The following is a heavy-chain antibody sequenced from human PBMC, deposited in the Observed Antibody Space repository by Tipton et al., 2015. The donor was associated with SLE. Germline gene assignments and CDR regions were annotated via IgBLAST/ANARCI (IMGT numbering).Heavy chain of an antibody. CDR2: ISYDGSNK. Sequence: SLRLSCAASGFTFSSYAMHWVRQAPGKGLEWVAVISYDGSNKYYADSVKGRFTISRDNSKNTLYLQMNSLRAEDTAVYYCTREGLNYYGSGSPLDYWGQGTLVTVSS. V-gene: IGHV3-30*04. CDR1: GFTFSSYA. D-gene: IGHD3-10*01. J-gene: IGHJ4*02. CDR3: TREGLNYYGSGSPLDY.